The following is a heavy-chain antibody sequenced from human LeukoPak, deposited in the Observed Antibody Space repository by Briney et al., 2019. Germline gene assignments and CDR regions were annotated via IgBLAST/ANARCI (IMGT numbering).Heavy chain of an antibody. Sequence: PSETLSLICSVSGDSISSASYYWGWIRQPPGKGLEWIASIYYTGSTYYNPSLESRVTISIDTSMNQFSLNITSVTAADTAVYYCARRVYIDDTGWFDPWGQGTLVTVSS. CDR2: IYYTGST. D-gene: IGHD2-8*01. CDR3: ARRVYIDDTGWFDP. CDR1: GDSISSASYY. J-gene: IGHJ5*02. V-gene: IGHV4-39*01.